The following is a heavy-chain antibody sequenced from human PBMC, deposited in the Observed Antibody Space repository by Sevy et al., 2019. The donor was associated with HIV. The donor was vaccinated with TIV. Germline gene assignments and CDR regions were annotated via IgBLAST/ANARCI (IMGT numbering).Heavy chain of an antibody. J-gene: IGHJ4*02. D-gene: IGHD3-10*01. CDR3: ARSQPIGFGDLWVFDY. CDR2: ISSSSSYI. CDR1: GFTFSSYS. Sequence: GGSLRLSCAASGFTFSSYSMNWVRQAPGKGLEWVSSISSSSSYIYYADSVKGRFTISRDNAKNSLYLQMNSLRAEDTAVYYCARSQPIGFGDLWVFDYWGQGTLVTVSS. V-gene: IGHV3-21*01.